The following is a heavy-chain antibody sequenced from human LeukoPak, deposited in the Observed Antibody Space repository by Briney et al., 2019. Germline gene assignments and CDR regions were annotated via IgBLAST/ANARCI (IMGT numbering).Heavy chain of an antibody. D-gene: IGHD6-19*01. J-gene: IGHJ6*02. CDR3: ARVYSSGWPGYYYGMDV. Sequence: GGSLRLSCAASGFTFSSYSMNWVRQAPGKGLEWVSSISSSSSYIYYADSVKGRFTISRDNAKNSLYLQMNSLRAEDTAVYYCARVYSSGWPGYYYGMDVWGQGTTVTVSS. CDR2: ISSSSSYI. V-gene: IGHV3-21*01. CDR1: GFTFSSYS.